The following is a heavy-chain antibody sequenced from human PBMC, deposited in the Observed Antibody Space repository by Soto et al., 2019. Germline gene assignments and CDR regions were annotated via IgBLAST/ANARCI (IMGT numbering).Heavy chain of an antibody. V-gene: IGHV3-21*01. CDR2: ISSSSSYI. CDR3: ARNRVYYYGSGSPLSTFDY. J-gene: IGHJ4*02. D-gene: IGHD3-10*01. CDR1: GFTFSSYS. Sequence: PGGSLRLSCAASGFTFSSYSMNWVRQAPGKGLEWVSSISSSSSYIYYADSVKGRFTISRDNAKNSLYLQMNSLRAEDTAVYYCARNRVYYYGSGSPLSTFDYWGQGTLVTVSS.